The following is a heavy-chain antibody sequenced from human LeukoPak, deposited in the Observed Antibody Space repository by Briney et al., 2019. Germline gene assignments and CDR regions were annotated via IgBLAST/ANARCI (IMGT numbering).Heavy chain of an antibody. Sequence: PGRSLRLSCAASGFTFSSYGMHWVRQAPGKGLEWVAVIWYDGSNKYYADSVKGRFTISRDNSKNTLYLQMNSLRAEDTAVYYCARDIGYCSGGSCYSGLDYWGQGTLVTVSS. CDR2: IWYDGSNK. V-gene: IGHV3-33*08. CDR3: ARDIGYCSGGSCYSGLDY. J-gene: IGHJ4*02. CDR1: GFTFSSYG. D-gene: IGHD2-15*01.